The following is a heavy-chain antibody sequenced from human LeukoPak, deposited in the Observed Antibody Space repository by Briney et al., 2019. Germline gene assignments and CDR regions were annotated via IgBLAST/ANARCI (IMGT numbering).Heavy chain of an antibody. D-gene: IGHD2-2*01. CDR3: ARDRDVVVPAAIRDYGAFDI. CDR1: GGTFSSYA. CDR2: IIPIFGTA. V-gene: IGHV1-69*01. Sequence: SVKVSCKASGGTFSSYAISWVRQAPGQGLEWMGGIIPIFGTANYAQKFQGRVTITADESTSTAYMELSSLRSEDTAVYYCARDRDVVVPAAIRDYGAFDIWCQGTMVTVSS. J-gene: IGHJ3*02.